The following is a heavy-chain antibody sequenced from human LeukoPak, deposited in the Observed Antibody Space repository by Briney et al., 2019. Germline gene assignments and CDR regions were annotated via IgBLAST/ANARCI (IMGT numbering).Heavy chain of an antibody. J-gene: IGHJ6*02. CDR1: GGSISSYY. Sequence: SETLSLTCTVSGGSISSYYWSWIRQPPGKGLEGIGYIYYSGSTNYNPSLTSRVTISVDTSKNQFSLKLSSVTAADTAVYYCARIRIEWELPGDYYYGMDVWGQGTTVTVSS. D-gene: IGHD1-26*01. CDR2: IYYSGST. V-gene: IGHV4-59*01. CDR3: ARIRIEWELPGDYYYGMDV.